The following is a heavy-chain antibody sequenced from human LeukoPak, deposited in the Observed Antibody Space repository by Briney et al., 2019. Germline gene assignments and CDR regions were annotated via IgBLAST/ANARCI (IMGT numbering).Heavy chain of an antibody. D-gene: IGHD5-12*01. V-gene: IGHV3-33*06. CDR1: GFTFSSYG. Sequence: GGSLRLSCAASGFTFSSYGMHWVRQAPGKGLEWVAVIWYDGSNKYYADSVKGRFTISRDNSKNTLYLQMNSLRAEDTAVYYCAKGYSGYDYPDDAFDIWGQGTMVTVSS. CDR3: AKGYSGYDYPDDAFDI. J-gene: IGHJ3*02. CDR2: IWYDGSNK.